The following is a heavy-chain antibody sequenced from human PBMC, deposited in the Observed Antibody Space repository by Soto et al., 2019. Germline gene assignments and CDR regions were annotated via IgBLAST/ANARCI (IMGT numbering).Heavy chain of an antibody. D-gene: IGHD2-15*01. Sequence: EVQLLESGGGLVQPGGSLRLSCAASGFTFSSYAMSWVRQAPGKGLEWVSAISGSGGSTYYADSVKGRFTISRDNSKNTLYLQMNSLRAEDTAVYYCARAGVVVVAAKDYYYGMDVWGQGTTVTVSS. CDR2: ISGSGGST. CDR3: ARAGVVVVAAKDYYYGMDV. V-gene: IGHV3-23*01. J-gene: IGHJ6*02. CDR1: GFTFSSYA.